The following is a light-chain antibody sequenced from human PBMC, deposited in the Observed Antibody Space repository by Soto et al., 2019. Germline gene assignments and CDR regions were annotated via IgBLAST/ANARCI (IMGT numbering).Light chain of an antibody. CDR1: SNDVGNYNL. V-gene: IGLV2-23*02. Sequence: QSALTQPASVSGSPGQSITISCTGTSNDVGNYNLVSWYQQHPGKAPKLMIYEVNKRPSGVSNRFSVCKSANTASLTISGLQAYDEADYYCCLYAGSSTYVFGTGTKLTVL. CDR2: EVN. CDR3: CLYAGSSTYV. J-gene: IGLJ1*01.